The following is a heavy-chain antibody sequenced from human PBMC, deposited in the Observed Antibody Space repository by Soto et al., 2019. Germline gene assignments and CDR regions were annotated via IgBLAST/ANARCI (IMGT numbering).Heavy chain of an antibody. CDR2: ISWNGGSI. Sequence: EVQLVESGGGLVQPGRSLRLSCAASGFTFDDYAMHWVRQAPGKGLEWVSSISWNGGSIGYADSVKGRFTISRDNAKNSLYLQMNSLRAEDTALYYCAKDIKGSGWYNYYGMDVWGQGTKVTVSS. CDR3: AKDIKGSGWYNYYGMDV. J-gene: IGHJ6*02. V-gene: IGHV3-9*01. D-gene: IGHD6-19*01. CDR1: GFTFDDYA.